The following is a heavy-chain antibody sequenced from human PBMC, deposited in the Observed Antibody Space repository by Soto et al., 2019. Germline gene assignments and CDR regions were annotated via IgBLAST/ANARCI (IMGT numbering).Heavy chain of an antibody. J-gene: IGHJ5*02. CDR1: SGSISSGDYY. CDR2: ISYSGST. CDR3: ATLSGYFTISPFDP. D-gene: IGHD2-8*01. Sequence: PSETLSLTCTVSSGSISSGDYYWSWIRQPPGKGLEWIGYISYSGSTYYNPSLKSRVTISVDTSKNQFSLKVSSVTAADTAVYYCATLSGYFTISPFDPWGQGILVTVS. V-gene: IGHV4-30-4*01.